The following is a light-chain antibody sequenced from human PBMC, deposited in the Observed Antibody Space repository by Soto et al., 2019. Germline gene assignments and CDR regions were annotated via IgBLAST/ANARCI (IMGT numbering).Light chain of an antibody. J-gene: IGLJ2*01. Sequence: QAVLTQPPSASGTPGQRVTISCSGSSSNIGSKAVNWYQHLPGTAPKLLIYSSSQRPSGVPDRFSGSKSGTSASLAISGLQSEDEADYYCAAWDDSLKGVVFGGGTKLTVL. CDR1: SSNIGSKA. CDR3: AAWDDSLKGVV. CDR2: SSS. V-gene: IGLV1-44*01.